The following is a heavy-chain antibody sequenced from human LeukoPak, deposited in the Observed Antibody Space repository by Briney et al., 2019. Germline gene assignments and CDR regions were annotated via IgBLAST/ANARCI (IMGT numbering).Heavy chain of an antibody. J-gene: IGHJ4*02. CDR1: GGFNSSSSYY. D-gene: IGHD6-13*01. Sequence: SETLSLMRTVCGGFNSSSSYYGGWIRQPPGKGLEWIGSIYYSGSTCYNPSLKSRVTISADTSKDQFPLKLSSVTAAYTAVYYCARVVRSSSWGIVDYWGQGTLVTVSS. CDR2: IYYSGST. V-gene: IGHV4-39*01. CDR3: ARVVRSSSWGIVDY.